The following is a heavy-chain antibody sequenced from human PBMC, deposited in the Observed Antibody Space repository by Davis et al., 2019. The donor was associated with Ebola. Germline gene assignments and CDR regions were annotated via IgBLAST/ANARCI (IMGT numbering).Heavy chain of an antibody. Sequence: ESLKISCTVSGGSISSYYWSWIRQPPGKGLEWIGYIYYSGSTNYNPSLKSRVTISVDTSKNQFSLKLSSVTAADTAVYYCARGLGRRDGYNRWGQGTLVTVSS. CDR1: GGSISSYY. V-gene: IGHV4-59*01. D-gene: IGHD5-24*01. CDR2: IYYSGST. CDR3: ARGLGRRDGYNR. J-gene: IGHJ4*02.